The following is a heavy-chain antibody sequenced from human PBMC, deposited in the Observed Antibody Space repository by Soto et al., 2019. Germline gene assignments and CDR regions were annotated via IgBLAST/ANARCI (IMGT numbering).Heavy chain of an antibody. D-gene: IGHD3-10*01. V-gene: IGHV3-33*01. CDR2: IWYDGSNK. CDR1: GFTFSSYG. CDR3: ARGPLYYYGSGTYWGSGMDV. J-gene: IGHJ6*02. Sequence: QVQLVESGGGVVQPGRSLRLSCAASGFTFSSYGMHWVRQAPGKGLEWVAVIWYDGSNKYYADSVTGRFTISRDNSKNTLYLQMNSLRAEDTAVYYCARGPLYYYGSGTYWGSGMDVWGQGTTVTVSS.